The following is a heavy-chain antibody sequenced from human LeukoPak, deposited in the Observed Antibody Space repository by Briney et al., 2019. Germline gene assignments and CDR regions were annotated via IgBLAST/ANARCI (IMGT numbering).Heavy chain of an antibody. CDR2: INPNSGGT. CDR3: ARDFEMATILRYYYYYMDV. J-gene: IGHJ6*03. Sequence: GASVKVSCKASGYTFTGYYMHWVRQAPGQGLEWMGWINPNSGGTNYAQKFQGRVTMTRDTSTSTAYMELRSLRSDDTAVYYCARDFEMATILRYYYYYMDVWGKGTTVTVSS. CDR1: GYTFTGYY. D-gene: IGHD5-24*01. V-gene: IGHV1-2*02.